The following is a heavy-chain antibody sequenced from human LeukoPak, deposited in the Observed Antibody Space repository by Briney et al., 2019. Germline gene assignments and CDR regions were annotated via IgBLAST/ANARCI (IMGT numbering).Heavy chain of an antibody. V-gene: IGHV4-34*01. CDR2: INHSGST. J-gene: IGHJ4*02. D-gene: IGHD3-3*01. CDR3: ARIKGDFWSGYYYFDY. CDR1: GGSFSGYY. Sequence: PSETLSLTCAVYGGSFSGYYWSWIRQPPGKGLEWIGEINHSGSTNYNPSLKSRVTISVDTSKNQFSLKLSSVTAADTAVYYCARIKGDFWSGYYYFDYWGQGTLVTVSS.